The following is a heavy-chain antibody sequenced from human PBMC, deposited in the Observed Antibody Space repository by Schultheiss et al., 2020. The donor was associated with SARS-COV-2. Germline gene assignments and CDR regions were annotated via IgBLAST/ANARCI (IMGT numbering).Heavy chain of an antibody. J-gene: IGHJ5*02. CDR1: GYTFTDYY. Sequence: ASVKVSCKTSGYTFTDYYVHWVRQAPGQGLEWMGMITPNSGATNYAQRFQGRITLTRDMSITTAYMELSRLRSDDTAVYYFARVGGCSSTRCHFWFDPWGQGTLVTVSS. D-gene: IGHD2-2*01. CDR3: ARVGGCSSTRCHFWFDP. V-gene: IGHV1-2*02. CDR2: ITPNSGAT.